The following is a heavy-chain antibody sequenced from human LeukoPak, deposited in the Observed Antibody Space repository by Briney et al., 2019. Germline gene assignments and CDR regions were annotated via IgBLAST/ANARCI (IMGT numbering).Heavy chain of an antibody. CDR3: ARGHSPVTTKVSYFQH. CDR2: INHSGST. J-gene: IGHJ1*01. CDR1: GGSFSGYY. V-gene: IGHV4-34*01. D-gene: IGHD4-17*01. Sequence: SETLSLTCAVYGGSFSGYYWSWMRQPPGKGLEWIGEINHSGSTNYNPSLKSRVTILVDTSKNQFSLKLSSVTAADTAVYYCARGHSPVTTKVSYFQHWGQGTLVTVSS.